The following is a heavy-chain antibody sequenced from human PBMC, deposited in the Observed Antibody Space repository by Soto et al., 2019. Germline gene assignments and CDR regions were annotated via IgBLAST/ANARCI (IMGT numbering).Heavy chain of an antibody. CDR3: AKLMYSFDSSGFSIDY. V-gene: IGHV3-30*18. Sequence: ESGGGVVQPGRSLRLSCAASGFTFSSYGMHWVRQAPGKGLDWVAAISYDGSNQYYADSVKGRFTISRDESKNTLYLQVNSLRPEETAVYYCAKLMYSFDSSGFSIDYWGQGTLVTVSS. CDR1: GFTFSSYG. CDR2: ISYDGSNQ. D-gene: IGHD3-22*01. J-gene: IGHJ4*02.